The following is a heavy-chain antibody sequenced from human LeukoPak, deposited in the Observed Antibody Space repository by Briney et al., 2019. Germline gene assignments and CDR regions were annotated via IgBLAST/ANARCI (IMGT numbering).Heavy chain of an antibody. D-gene: IGHD3-22*01. J-gene: IGHJ5*02. CDR2: ISGSGGGT. CDR1: GFTFSSYA. Sequence: GGSLRLSCAASGFTFSSYAMSWVRQAPGKGLEWVSAISGSGGGTYYADSVKGRFTISRDNSKNTLYLQMNSLRAEDTAVYYCAKYQWDYYDSSGYYPNWFDPWGQGTLVTVSS. V-gene: IGHV3-23*01. CDR3: AKYQWDYYDSSGYYPNWFDP.